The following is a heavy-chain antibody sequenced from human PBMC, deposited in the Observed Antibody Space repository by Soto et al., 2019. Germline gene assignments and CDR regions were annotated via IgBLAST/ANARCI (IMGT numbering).Heavy chain of an antibody. Sequence: GGSLRVPCGASGFNGSSNYVRWVSQAPGKGLEWVSVIYSGGSTYYADSVKGRFTISRHNSKNTLYLQMNRLRAEDTAVYYCARALTNYDILTGYYGLLSYYWGQGTLVTVSS. CDR3: ARALTNYDILTGYYGLLSYY. V-gene: IGHV3-53*04. J-gene: IGHJ4*02. CDR1: GFNGSSNY. D-gene: IGHD3-9*01. CDR2: IYSGGST.